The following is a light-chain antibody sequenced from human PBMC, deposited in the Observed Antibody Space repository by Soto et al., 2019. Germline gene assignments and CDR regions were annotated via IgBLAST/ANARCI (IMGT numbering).Light chain of an antibody. J-gene: IGKJ1*01. V-gene: IGKV1-5*03. CDR1: QSINNR. CDR3: QQYNSLSQT. Sequence: DIQMTQSPSALSASVGDRVTITCRASQSINNRLAWYQQKPGKAPKLLIYRASTFESGIPSRFSGSGSGTEFTLTISSLQPDDFATYYCQQYNSLSQTFGPGTKVEIK. CDR2: RAS.